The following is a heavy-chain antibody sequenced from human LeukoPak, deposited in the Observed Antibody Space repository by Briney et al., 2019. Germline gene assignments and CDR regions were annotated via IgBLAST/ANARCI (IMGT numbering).Heavy chain of an antibody. D-gene: IGHD1-7*01. V-gene: IGHV1-69*02. CDR1: GGTFSSYT. CDR2: IIPILGIA. CDR3: ASRLALYNWNSLDY. Sequence: SVKVSCKASGGTFSSYTISWVRQAPGQGLEWMGRIIPILGIANYAQKFQGRVTITADKSTSTACMELSSLRSEDTAVYYCASRLALYNWNSLDYWGQGTLVTVSS. J-gene: IGHJ4*02.